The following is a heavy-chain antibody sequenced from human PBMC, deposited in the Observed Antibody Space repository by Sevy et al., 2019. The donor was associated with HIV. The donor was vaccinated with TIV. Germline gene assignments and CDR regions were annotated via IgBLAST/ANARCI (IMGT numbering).Heavy chain of an antibody. CDR3: ARDTYYDSSGHSSLDY. CDR2: ISSSSSYI. J-gene: IGHJ4*02. Sequence: GGSLRLSCAASGFTFSSYSMNWVRQAPGKGLEWVSSISSSSSYIYYADSVKGRFTISRDNATNSLYLQMNSLRAEDTAVYYCARDTYYDSSGHSSLDYWGQGTLVTVSS. V-gene: IGHV3-21*01. CDR1: GFTFSSYS. D-gene: IGHD3-22*01.